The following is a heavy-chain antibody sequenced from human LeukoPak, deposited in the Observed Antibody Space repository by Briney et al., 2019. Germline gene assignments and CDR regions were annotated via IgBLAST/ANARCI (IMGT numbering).Heavy chain of an antibody. CDR1: GYTFTSYG. CDR3: ARDTHDSGSYWAPGNWFDP. V-gene: IGHV1-8*02. CDR2: MNPNSGNT. Sequence: ASVKVSCKASGYTFTSYGISWVRQAPGQGLEWMGWMNPNSGNTGYAQKFQGRVTMTRNNSISTAYMELSSLRSEDTAVYYCARDTHDSGSYWAPGNWFDPWGQGTLVTVSS. J-gene: IGHJ5*02. D-gene: IGHD3-10*01.